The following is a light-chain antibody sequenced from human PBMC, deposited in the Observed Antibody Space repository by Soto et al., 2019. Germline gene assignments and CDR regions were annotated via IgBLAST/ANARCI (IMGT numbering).Light chain of an antibody. CDR3: SSYPDSRNYV. J-gene: IGLJ1*01. V-gene: IGLV2-14*01. Sequence: QSVLTQPASVSGSPGQSITISCTGTSSDLAIYNYVSWYQQQPGKAPKLMIYQVTNRPSGVSNRFSGSRSGNTASLTISGLQAEDEADYYCSSYPDSRNYVFGTGTKVTVL. CDR1: SSDLAIYNY. CDR2: QVT.